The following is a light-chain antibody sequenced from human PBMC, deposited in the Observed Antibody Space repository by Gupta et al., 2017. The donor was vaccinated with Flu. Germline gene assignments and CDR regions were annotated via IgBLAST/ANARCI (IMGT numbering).Light chain of an antibody. V-gene: IGLV2-14*01. CDR2: EVT. CDR1: SSDVGGYNY. J-gene: IGLJ3*02. Sequence: SITIACTGTSSDVGGYNYVSWYQQHPGKAPKLMSYEVTDRPSGVSNRFSGSKSGNTASLTISGLQAEDEADDFCASSTTTSTWVFGGGTKLTVL. CDR3: ASSTTTSTWV.